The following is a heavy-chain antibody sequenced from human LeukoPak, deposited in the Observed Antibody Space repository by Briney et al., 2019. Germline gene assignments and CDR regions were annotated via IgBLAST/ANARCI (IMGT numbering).Heavy chain of an antibody. Sequence: GGSLRLSCAASGFTFSNCAMSWVRQAPGKGLEWVSVIGGSGSRTYYADSVKGRFTISRDNSKNTLYLQMNSLRAEDTAVYYCAKVKPDYYYNSGYQYHFDYWGQGTLVTVSS. CDR1: GFTFSNCA. J-gene: IGHJ4*02. CDR2: IGGSGSRT. D-gene: IGHD3-22*01. V-gene: IGHV3-23*01. CDR3: AKVKPDYYYNSGYQYHFDY.